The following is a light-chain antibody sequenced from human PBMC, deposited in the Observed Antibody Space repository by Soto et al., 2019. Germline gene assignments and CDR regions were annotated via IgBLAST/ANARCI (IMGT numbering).Light chain of an antibody. CDR1: QSVGND. Sequence: ERVLMQSPATLSVSPGERAILSCRASQSVGNDLAWYQQKPGQAPRLLIYHASTRAPDTPDRFSGSGSGTEFTLTISSLQSEDIGIYSCQQHNQWPITFGQGTRLETK. CDR3: QQHNQWPIT. V-gene: IGKV3-15*01. J-gene: IGKJ5*01. CDR2: HAS.